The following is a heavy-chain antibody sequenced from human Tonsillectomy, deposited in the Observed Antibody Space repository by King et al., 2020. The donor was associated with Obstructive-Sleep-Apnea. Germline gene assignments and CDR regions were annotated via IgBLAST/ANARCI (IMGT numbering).Heavy chain of an antibody. J-gene: IGHJ6*02. V-gene: IGHV3-30*02. D-gene: IGHD6-13*01. CDR2: VRYDGSNK. CDR3: AKNEPYSSRWYSSLNYYYYGMDV. CDR1: GFTFSSYG. Sequence: VQLVESGGGVVQPGRSLRLSCAASGFTFSSYGMHWVRQAPGKGLEWVAFVRYDGSNKYYADSVKCRFTISRENSNNTLYLQMNSLRAEDTAVYSCAKNEPYSSRWYSSLNYYYYGMDVWGQGTTVTVSS.